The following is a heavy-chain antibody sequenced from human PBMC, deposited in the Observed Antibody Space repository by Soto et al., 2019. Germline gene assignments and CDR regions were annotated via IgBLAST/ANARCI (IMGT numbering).Heavy chain of an antibody. D-gene: IGHD2-21*02. CDR2: RSYDGSNK. V-gene: IGHV3-30-3*01. Sequence: XGSLRGSGAASGCTFSRYSMHWVRQAPGKGLEWVAVRSYDGSNKYYADSVKGRFTISRDNSKNTLYLQMNSLRAEDTAVYYCAINWWWCPLFDDQYFQHWGQGTLVTVS. CDR1: GCTFSRYS. J-gene: IGHJ1*01. CDR3: AINWWWCPLFDDQYFQH.